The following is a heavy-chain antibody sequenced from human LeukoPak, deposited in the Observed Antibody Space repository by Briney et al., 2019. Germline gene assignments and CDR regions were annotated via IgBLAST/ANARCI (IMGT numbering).Heavy chain of an antibody. Sequence: GRSLRLSCAASGFTFSSYAMHWVRQAPGKGLEWVAVISYDGSNKYYADSVKGRFTISRDNSKNTLYLQMNSLRAEDTAVYYCAREGGSSWSFDYWGQGTLVTVSS. D-gene: IGHD6-13*01. V-gene: IGHV3-30-3*01. CDR2: ISYDGSNK. J-gene: IGHJ4*02. CDR3: AREGGSSWSFDY. CDR1: GFTFSSYA.